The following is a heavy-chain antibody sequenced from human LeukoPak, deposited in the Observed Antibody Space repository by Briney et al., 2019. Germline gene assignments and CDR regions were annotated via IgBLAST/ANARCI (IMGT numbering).Heavy chain of an antibody. CDR2: ISYEGRNK. V-gene: IGHV3-30*03. Sequence: PGGSLRLSCAASGFTFSHYAMYWVRQAPGKGLEWVAVISYEGRNKYYVDSVKGRFTISRDNSKNTLYVEMNSLRAEDTAVYYCAGEVVAATNVYYYYYGMDVWGQGTTVTVSS. D-gene: IGHD2-15*01. CDR1: GFTFSHYA. CDR3: AGEVVAATNVYYYYYGMDV. J-gene: IGHJ6*02.